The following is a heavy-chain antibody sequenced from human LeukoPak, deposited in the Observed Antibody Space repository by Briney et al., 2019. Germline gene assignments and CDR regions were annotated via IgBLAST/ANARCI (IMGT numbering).Heavy chain of an antibody. J-gene: IGHJ6*03. CDR3: AGGYYDFWSGPFLDYYYYMDV. CDR2: IISILGIA. D-gene: IGHD3-3*01. Sequence: SVKVSCKASGGTFSSYTISWVRQAPGQGLEWMGRIISILGIANYAQKFQGRVTITADKSTSTAYMELSSLRSEDTAVYYCAGGYYDFWSGPFLDYYYYMDVWGKGTTVTVSS. V-gene: IGHV1-69*02. CDR1: GGTFSSYT.